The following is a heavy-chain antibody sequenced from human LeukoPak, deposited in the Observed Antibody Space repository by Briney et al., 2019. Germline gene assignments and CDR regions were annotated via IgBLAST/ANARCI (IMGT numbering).Heavy chain of an antibody. D-gene: IGHD3-10*01. CDR3: AKDLGIGSYVDASDI. CDR1: GFTFSNYG. V-gene: IGHV3-30*02. CDR2: IRYDGSNQ. J-gene: IGHJ3*02. Sequence: PGGSLRLSCAASGFTFSNYGMHWVRQAPGKGLEWVAFIRYDGSNQYYADSVKGRFTISRDNSKNTLYLQMNNLRVEDTAVYYCAKDLGIGSYVDASDIWGQGTVVTVSS.